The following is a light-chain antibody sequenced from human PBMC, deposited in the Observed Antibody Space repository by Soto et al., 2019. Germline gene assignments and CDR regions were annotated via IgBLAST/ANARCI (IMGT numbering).Light chain of an antibody. CDR3: HQRQSWPRT. CDR2: YTS. Sequence: EIVLTQSPATLSSSPGETATLSCRASQYVGTRLAWYQHKPGQAPRLLIYYTSNRATGIPARFSGSGSGTDFTLTINSLAPEDFAIYYCHQRQSWPRTFGQGTKMDIK. V-gene: IGKV3-11*01. CDR1: QYVGTR. J-gene: IGKJ1*01.